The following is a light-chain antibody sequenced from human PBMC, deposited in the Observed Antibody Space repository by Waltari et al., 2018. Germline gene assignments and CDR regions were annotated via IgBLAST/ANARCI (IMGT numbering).Light chain of an antibody. Sequence: DIQMTQSTSSLSASVGDRVTITCRASQSISSYLNWYQQKPGKDPNLLIYAASTLQSGVPSRFSGSGSGTDFTLTISSLQPEDFATYYCQQSYSTPRTFGQGTKLEIK. CDR3: QQSYSTPRT. CDR1: QSISSY. CDR2: AAS. J-gene: IGKJ2*01. V-gene: IGKV1-39*01.